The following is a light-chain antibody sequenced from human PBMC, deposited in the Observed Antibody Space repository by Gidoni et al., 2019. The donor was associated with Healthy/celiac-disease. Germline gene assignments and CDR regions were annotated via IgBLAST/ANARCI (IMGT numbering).Light chain of an antibody. J-gene: IGKJ5*01. CDR2: AAS. CDR1: QSISSY. V-gene: IGKV1-39*01. CDR3: QQSYSTPIT. Sequence: DIQMTQSPSSLSASVGDRVTITCRASQSISSYLNWYQQKPGKAPKLLIYAASSLQRGVPSRFCGSGSGTDFTLTISSLQPEDFATYYCQQSYSTPITFGQGTRLEIK.